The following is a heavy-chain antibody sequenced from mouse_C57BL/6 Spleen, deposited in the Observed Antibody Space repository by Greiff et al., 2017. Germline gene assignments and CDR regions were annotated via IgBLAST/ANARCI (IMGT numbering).Heavy chain of an antibody. CDR3: AISCGYYWLAY. D-gene: IGHD2-3*01. Sequence: VQLQQPGAELVRPGSSVKLSCKASGYTFTSYWMDWVKQRPGQGLEWIGNIYPSDSETPYNPKFKAKATLTVDTSSTTAYMQLSSLTSEDSAVYCGAISCGYYWLAYWGQGTRVSVSA. CDR1: GYTFTSYW. CDR2: IYPSDSET. V-gene: IGHV1-61*01. J-gene: IGHJ3*01.